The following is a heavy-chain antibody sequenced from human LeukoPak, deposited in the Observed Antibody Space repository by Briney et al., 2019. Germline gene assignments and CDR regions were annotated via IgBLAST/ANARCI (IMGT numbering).Heavy chain of an antibody. CDR1: GYSFTSYW. CDR2: IYPGDSDT. Sequence: PGESLKISCKGSGYSFTSYWIGWVRQMPGKGLEWMGIIYPGDSDTRYSPSFQGQVTISADKSISTAYLQWSSLKASDTAMYYRARHGRYSGSYSFAFDIWGQGTMVTVSS. D-gene: IGHD1-26*01. J-gene: IGHJ3*02. CDR3: ARHGRYSGSYSFAFDI. V-gene: IGHV5-51*01.